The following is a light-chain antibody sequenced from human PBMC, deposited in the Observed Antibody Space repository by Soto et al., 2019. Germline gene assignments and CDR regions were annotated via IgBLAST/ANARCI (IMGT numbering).Light chain of an antibody. Sequence: QSALTQPASVSASPGQSITISCTGTSSDVGGYKFVSWYQHHPGKAPKLMIYEVNTRPSGVSNRFSGAKSGNTASLTISGLQPEDEADYYCLSYTSANTRVFCVGTKLTVL. J-gene: IGLJ3*02. CDR2: EVN. CDR3: LSYTSANTRV. V-gene: IGLV2-14*01. CDR1: SSDVGGYKF.